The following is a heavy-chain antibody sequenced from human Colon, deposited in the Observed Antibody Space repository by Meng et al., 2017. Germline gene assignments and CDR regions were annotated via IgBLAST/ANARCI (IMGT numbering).Heavy chain of an antibody. CDR1: GYSISSSNW. CDR2: IYYSGST. J-gene: IGHJ4*02. D-gene: IGHD5-24*01. CDR3: ARKRDGYNPFDD. V-gene: IGHV4-28*01. Sequence: VQRQEPGPGLVKPSDTPSLTCAVSGYSISSSNWWVWIRQPPGKGLEWIGYIYYSGSTDYNPSLKSRVTMSVDTSKNQFSLKLSSVTAVDTAVYYCARKRDGYNPFDDWGQGTLVTVSS.